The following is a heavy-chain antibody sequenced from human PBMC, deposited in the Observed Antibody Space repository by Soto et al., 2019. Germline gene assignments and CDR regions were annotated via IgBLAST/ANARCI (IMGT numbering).Heavy chain of an antibody. J-gene: IGHJ5*02. CDR2: VYESGYT. Sequence: SETLSLTCTVSGASVSTGAYYWGWVRQRPGRGLEWIGYVYESGYTYYNMSLKSRLTISLARSNNQFSLGLTSVTAADTAVYYCVRALRHTDMVYPWFDPWGQGTLVTVSS. V-gene: IGHV4-31*03. D-gene: IGHD5-18*01. CDR1: GASVSTGAYY. CDR3: VRALRHTDMVYPWFDP.